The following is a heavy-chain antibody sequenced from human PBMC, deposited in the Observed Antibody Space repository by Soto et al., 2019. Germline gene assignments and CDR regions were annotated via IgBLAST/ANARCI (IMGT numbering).Heavy chain of an antibody. Sequence: QVQLVESGGGVVQPGRSLRLSCAASGFTFSSYGMHWVRQAPGKGLEWVAVIWYDGSNKYYADSVKGRFIISRDNSKNTXYLQMNSLRAEDTAVYYCAREQQLPPYYYYYGMDVWGQGTTVTVSS. CDR3: AREQQLPPYYYYYGMDV. V-gene: IGHV3-33*01. J-gene: IGHJ6*02. CDR1: GFTFSSYG. CDR2: IWYDGSNK. D-gene: IGHD6-13*01.